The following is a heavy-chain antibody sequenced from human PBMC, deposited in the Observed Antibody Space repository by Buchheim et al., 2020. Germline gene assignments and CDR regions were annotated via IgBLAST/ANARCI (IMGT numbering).Heavy chain of an antibody. CDR1: GGSISSSSYY. J-gene: IGHJ4*02. V-gene: IGHV4-39*07. CDR2: IYYIGST. CDR3: ARDLNWGYYDSSGYYYFDY. Sequence: QLQLQESGPGLVKPSETLSLTCTVSGGSISSSSYYWGWIRQPPGKGLEWIGSIYYIGSTYYNPSLKSRVTISVDTSKNQFSLKLSSVTAADTAVYYCARDLNWGYYDSSGYYYFDYWGQGTL. D-gene: IGHD3-22*01.